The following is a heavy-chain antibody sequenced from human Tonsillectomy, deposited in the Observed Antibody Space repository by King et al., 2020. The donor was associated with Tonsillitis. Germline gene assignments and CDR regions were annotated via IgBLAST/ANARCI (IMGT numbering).Heavy chain of an antibody. J-gene: IGHJ6*02. CDR1: GGSNGNNVYY. Sequence: QLQESGPGLVKPSETLSLTCTVSGGSNGNNVYYWGWIRQPPGKGLEWIGSIYYTGRTYYNPSLKSRVTMSLDTSKNEFSLKLSSLTAADTAVYSCARQGGGFSYGNYYGMDVWGQGTTVTVSS. V-gene: IGHV4-39*07. CDR2: IYYTGRT. D-gene: IGHD5-18*01. CDR3: ARQGGGFSYGNYYGMDV.